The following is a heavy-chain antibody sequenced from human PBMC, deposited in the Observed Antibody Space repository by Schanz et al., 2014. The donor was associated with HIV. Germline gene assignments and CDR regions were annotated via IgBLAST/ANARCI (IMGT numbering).Heavy chain of an antibody. J-gene: IGHJ6*02. CDR3: ARVEGPPTFYYYYYGSDV. Sequence: QVQVVESGGGVVQPGRSLRLSCAGSGFIFRDYALHWVRQAPGKGLEWVAVISYDRSHKYYADSVKGRFTISRDNYKNTLLVQMNRLRAEDTDVYYCARVEGPPTFYYYYYGSDVWGQGTAVTVSS. D-gene: IGHD4-4*01. V-gene: IGHV3-30*04. CDR2: ISYDRSHK. CDR1: GFIFRDYA.